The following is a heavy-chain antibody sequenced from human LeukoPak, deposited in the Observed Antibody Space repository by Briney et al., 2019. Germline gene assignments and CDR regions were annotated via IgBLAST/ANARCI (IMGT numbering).Heavy chain of an antibody. D-gene: IGHD3-10*01. CDR2: IKQDGSEK. V-gene: IGHV3-7*01. CDR1: GFTFSSYW. CDR3: ARVPNLWFGGQTNAFDI. Sequence: GGSLRLSCAASGFTFSSYWMSWVRQAPGKGLEWVANIKQDGSEKYYVDSVKGRFTISRDNAKNSLYLQMNSLRAEDTAVYYCARVPNLWFGGQTNAFDIWGQGTMVTVSS. J-gene: IGHJ3*02.